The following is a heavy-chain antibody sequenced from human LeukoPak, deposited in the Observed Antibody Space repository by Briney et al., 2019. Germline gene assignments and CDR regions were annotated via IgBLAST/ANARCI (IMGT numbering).Heavy chain of an antibody. V-gene: IGHV4-34*01. CDR3: ARGGSYDFWSGYSSYFDY. J-gene: IGHJ4*02. D-gene: IGHD3-3*01. CDR1: GGSFSGYY. CDR2: INHSGST. Sequence: SETLSLTCAVYGGSFSGYYWSWIRQPPGKGLEWIGEINHSGSTNYNPSLKSRVTISVDTSKNQFSLKLSSVTAADTAVYYCARGGSYDFWSGYSSYFDYWGQGTLVTVSS.